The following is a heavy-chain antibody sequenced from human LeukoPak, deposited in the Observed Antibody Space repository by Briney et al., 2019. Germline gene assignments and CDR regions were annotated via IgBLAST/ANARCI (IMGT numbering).Heavy chain of an antibody. Sequence: GGSLRLSCAASGFXFSDYTINWVRQAPGKGLEWVSSISSGSSYIYSADSVKGRFTISRDNAKNSLYLQLNSLTAEDTAVYYCARDRRSSFFAMDVWGQGTTVTVSS. J-gene: IGHJ6*02. CDR2: ISSGSSYI. D-gene: IGHD6-13*01. V-gene: IGHV3-21*01. CDR3: ARDRRSSFFAMDV. CDR1: GFXFSDYT.